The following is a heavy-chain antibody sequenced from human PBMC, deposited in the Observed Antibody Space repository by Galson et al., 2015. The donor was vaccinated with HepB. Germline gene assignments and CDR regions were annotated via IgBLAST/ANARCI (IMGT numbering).Heavy chain of an antibody. CDR3: ARAVPIFHCSSTSCYTSYGMDV. J-gene: IGHJ6*02. V-gene: IGHV1-18*01. CDR1: GYTFTSYG. Sequence: SVKVSCKASGYTFTSYGISWVRQAPGQGLEWMGWTSAYNGNTNYAQKLQGRVTMTTDTSTSTAYMELRSLRSDDTAVYYCARAVPIFHCSSTSCYTSYGMDVWGQGTTVTVSS. D-gene: IGHD2-2*02. CDR2: TSAYNGNT.